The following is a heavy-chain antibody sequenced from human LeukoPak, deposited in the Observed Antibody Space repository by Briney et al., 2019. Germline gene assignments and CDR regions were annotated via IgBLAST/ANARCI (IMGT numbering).Heavy chain of an antibody. CDR1: GGSFSGYY. J-gene: IGHJ5*02. CDR3: ARGVKYQLLLNWFDP. Sequence: SETLSLTCAVYGGSFSGYYWSWIRQPPGKGLEWIGEINHSGSTNYNPSLKSRVTISVDTSKNQFSLKLSSVTAADTAVYYCARGVKYQLLLNWFDPWGQGTLVTDSS. V-gene: IGHV4-34*01. CDR2: INHSGST. D-gene: IGHD2-2*01.